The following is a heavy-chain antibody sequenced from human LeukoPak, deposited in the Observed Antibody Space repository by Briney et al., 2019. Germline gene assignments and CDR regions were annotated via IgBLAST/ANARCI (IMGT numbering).Heavy chain of an antibody. CDR3: ARDRIAVAGTKDYYYYGMDV. V-gene: IGHV3-53*04. CDR1: GLTVSSNY. CDR2: IYSGGST. Sequence: PGGSLRLSCAASGLTVSSNYMSWVRQAPGKGLEWVSVIYSGGSTYYADSVKGRFTISRHNSKNTLYLQMNSLRAEDTAVYYCARDRIAVAGTKDYYYYGMDVWGQGTTVTVSS. J-gene: IGHJ6*02. D-gene: IGHD6-19*01.